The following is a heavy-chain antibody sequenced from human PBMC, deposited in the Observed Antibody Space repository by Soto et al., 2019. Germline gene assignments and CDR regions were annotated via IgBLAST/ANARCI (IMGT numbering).Heavy chain of an antibody. V-gene: IGHV2-5*05. J-gene: IGHJ4*02. CDR2: IYWDDDK. Sequence: QITLKESGPTLVKPTQTLTLTCTLSGVSLTTSGVGVGWIRQPPGKALEWLALIYWDDDKRYGPSLKSRLTISKDTSKNQVVLAMTNMDPADTATYYCALTTVRYCLHYWGQGTLVTVSS. CDR1: GVSLTTSGVG. CDR3: ALTTVRYCLHY. D-gene: IGHD2-21*02.